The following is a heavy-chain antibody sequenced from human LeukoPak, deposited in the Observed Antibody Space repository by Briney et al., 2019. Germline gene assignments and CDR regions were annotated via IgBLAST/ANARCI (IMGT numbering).Heavy chain of an antibody. CDR2: ISGSGGST. J-gene: IGHJ3*02. D-gene: IGHD3-22*01. V-gene: IGHV3-23*01. CDR3: AKECGRHYDDRAFDI. CDR1: GSGFTFSSYA. Sequence: GGSLRLSCVASGSGFTFSSYAMNWVRQAPGTGLEWVSAISGSGGSTSYVDSMKGRFTISRDNSKNTLYLQMSSLRAEDTAVYYCAKECGRHYDDRAFDIWGQGTMVTVSS.